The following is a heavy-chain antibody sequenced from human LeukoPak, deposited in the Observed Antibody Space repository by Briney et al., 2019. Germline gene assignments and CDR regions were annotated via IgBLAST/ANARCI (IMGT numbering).Heavy chain of an antibody. CDR3: AKDFCSTTSCRFDY. V-gene: IGHV3-23*01. J-gene: IGHJ4*02. CDR1: GFTFSSYA. D-gene: IGHD2-2*01. Sequence: GGSLRLSCAASGFTFSSYAMSWVRQAPGKGLEWVSAISGSGDSTYSADSVKGRFTISRDSSTNTLCLQMNSLRAEDTAIYYCAKDFCSTTSCRFDYWGQGTLVTVSS. CDR2: ISGSGDST.